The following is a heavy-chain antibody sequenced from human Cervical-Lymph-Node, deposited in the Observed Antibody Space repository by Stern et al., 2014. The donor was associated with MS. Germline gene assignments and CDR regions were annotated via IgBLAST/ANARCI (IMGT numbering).Heavy chain of an antibody. D-gene: IGHD1-1*01. Sequence: EVQLVESGGGVLQPGGSLRLSCTASGFTVSRDYMTWVRQAPGTGLEWVSLITNVGSTFYTDSVKGRFTISRDDSKNTVYLHMTSLRAEDTAMYYCARDTSSPERSDWWGQGTLVTVSS. J-gene: IGHJ4*02. CDR2: ITNVGST. CDR1: GFTVSRDY. V-gene: IGHV3-53*01. CDR3: ARDTSSPERSDW.